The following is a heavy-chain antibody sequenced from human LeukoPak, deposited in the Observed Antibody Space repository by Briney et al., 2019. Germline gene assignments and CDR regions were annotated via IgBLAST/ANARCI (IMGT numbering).Heavy chain of an antibody. D-gene: IGHD2-2*01. CDR3: ARDYRYCSSTSCDGFDY. CDR1: GGTFSSYA. Sequence: GASVKVSCKASGGTFSSYAISWVRQAPGQGLEWMGGIIPIFGTANYAQKFQGRVTITADESTSTAYMELSSLRSDDTAVYYCARDYRYCSSTSCDGFDYWGQGTLVTVSS. CDR2: IIPIFGTA. V-gene: IGHV1-69*13. J-gene: IGHJ4*02.